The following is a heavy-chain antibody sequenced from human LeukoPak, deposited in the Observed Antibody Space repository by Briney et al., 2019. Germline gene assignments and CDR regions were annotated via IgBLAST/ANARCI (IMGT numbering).Heavy chain of an antibody. CDR3: ARGLSPRINMVRGVRPPFRGVFDY. CDR2: IDHSGST. D-gene: IGHD3-10*01. J-gene: IGHJ4*02. V-gene: IGHV4-34*01. Sequence: SETLSLTCSVSGGSISSDHWNWIRQTPGKGLEWIGEIDHSGSTNYNPSLKSRVTISVDTSKNQFSLKLSSVTAADTAVYYCARGLSPRINMVRGVRPPFRGVFDYWGQGTLVTVSS. CDR1: GGSISSDH.